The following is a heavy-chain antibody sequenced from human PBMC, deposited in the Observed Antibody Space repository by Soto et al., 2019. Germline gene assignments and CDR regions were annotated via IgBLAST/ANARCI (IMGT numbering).Heavy chain of an antibody. J-gene: IGHJ4*02. CDR1: GFPFTNYW. D-gene: IGHD3-16*01. V-gene: IGHV3-74*01. CDR3: ACWGHTVPVAPSDFDR. Sequence: GGSLRLSCAASGFPFTNYWMNWVRQTPGKGLMWVSRISPDGSDVGYADSVEGRFTVSRDNAKNTLYLQMHSLRAEDTAMYYCACWGHTVPVAPSDFDRWGQGTLVTVSS. CDR2: ISPDGSDV.